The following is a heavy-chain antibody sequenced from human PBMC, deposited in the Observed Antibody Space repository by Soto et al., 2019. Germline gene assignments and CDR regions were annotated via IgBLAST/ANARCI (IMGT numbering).Heavy chain of an antibody. J-gene: IGHJ6*03. D-gene: IGHD5-12*01. CDR2: ITSSSGTI. CDR3: ARDLVVATIDDYYYYMDV. Sequence: EVQLVESGGSLIQPGGSPRLSCAASGFTFSSSSMNWVRQAPGKGLEWVSSITSSSGTIFYADSVKGRFTISRDNAKNSLYLQMNSLRAEDTAVYYCARDLVVATIDDYYYYMDVWGKGTTVTVSS. CDR1: GFTFSSSS. V-gene: IGHV3-48*01.